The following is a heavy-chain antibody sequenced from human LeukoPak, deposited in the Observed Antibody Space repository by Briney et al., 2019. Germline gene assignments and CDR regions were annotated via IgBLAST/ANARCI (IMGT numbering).Heavy chain of an antibody. CDR2: IIPIFGTA. CDR1: GGTFSSYA. CDR3: AAETGIAAAGTNY. J-gene: IGHJ4*02. V-gene: IGHV1-69*13. Sequence: SVKVSCKASGGTFSSYAISWVRQAPGQELEWMGGIIPIFGTANYAQEFQGRVTITADESTSTAYMELSSLRSEDTAVYYCAAETGIAAAGTNYWGQGTLVTVSS. D-gene: IGHD6-13*01.